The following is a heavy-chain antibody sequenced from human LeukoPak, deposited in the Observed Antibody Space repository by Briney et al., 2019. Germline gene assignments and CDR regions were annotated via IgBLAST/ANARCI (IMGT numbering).Heavy chain of an antibody. V-gene: IGHV3-43*02. CDR1: GFTFGDCA. CDR2: ISGDGGST. CDR3: AKDLNFYYGSGSYFRH. Sequence: PGGSLRLSCAASGFTFGDCAMHWVRQTPGKGLEWVSLISGDGGSTYYADSVKGRFTISRDNSKNSLYLQMNSLRNEDTALYYCAKDLNFYYGSGSYFRHWGQGTMVTVSS. J-gene: IGHJ3*01. D-gene: IGHD3-10*01.